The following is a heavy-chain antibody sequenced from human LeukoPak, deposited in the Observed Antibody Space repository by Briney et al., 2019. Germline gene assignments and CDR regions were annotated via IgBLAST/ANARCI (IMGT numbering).Heavy chain of an antibody. CDR3: AKYNDYGDFFDY. Sequence: GGSLRLSCAASGFTFSSYWMGWVRQAPGKGLEWMANIKEDGSGKYYVDSVKGRFTISRDNAKNTLYLQMNSLRAEDTAVYYCAKYNDYGDFFDYWGQGTLVTVSS. D-gene: IGHD4-17*01. J-gene: IGHJ4*02. CDR2: IKEDGSGK. V-gene: IGHV3-7*01. CDR1: GFTFSSYW.